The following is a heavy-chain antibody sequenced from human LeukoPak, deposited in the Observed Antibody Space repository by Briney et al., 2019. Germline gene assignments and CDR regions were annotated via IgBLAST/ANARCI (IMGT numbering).Heavy chain of an antibody. J-gene: IGHJ4*02. CDR1: GGSISSGSYY. Sequence: SETLSLTCTVSGGSISSGSYYWSWIRQPAGKGLEWIGRIYTSGSTNYNPSLKSRVTISVDTSKNQFSLKLSSVTAADTAVYYCARVGGYDYYFDYWGQGTLVTVSS. D-gene: IGHD5-12*01. V-gene: IGHV4-61*02. CDR3: ARVGGYDYYFDY. CDR2: IYTSGST.